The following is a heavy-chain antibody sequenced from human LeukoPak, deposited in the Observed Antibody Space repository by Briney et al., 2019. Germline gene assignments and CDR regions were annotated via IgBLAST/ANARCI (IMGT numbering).Heavy chain of an antibody. CDR1: GFTFSSYS. V-gene: IGHV3-21*01. CDR2: ISSSSSYI. D-gene: IGHD3-3*01. J-gene: IGHJ6*03. Sequence: PGGSLRLSCAASGFTFSSYSMNWVRQAPGKGLEWVSSISSSSSYIYYADSVKGRFTISRDNAKNSLYLQMNSLRAEDTAVYYCARGRVFLEWLPQTSYYYYYMDVWGKGTTVTVSS. CDR3: ARGRVFLEWLPQTSYYYYYMDV.